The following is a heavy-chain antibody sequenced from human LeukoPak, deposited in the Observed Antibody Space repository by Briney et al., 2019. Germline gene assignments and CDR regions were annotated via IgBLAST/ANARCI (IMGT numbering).Heavy chain of an antibody. CDR1: GFSLSTSGVG. J-gene: IGHJ4*02. CDR3: AHRGNYDFWSGYPTFDY. V-gene: IGHV2-5*01. Sequence: SGPTLVNPTQTLTLTCTFSGFSLSTSGVGVGWIRQPPGKALEWLSLIYWNDDKRYSPSLKSSLTITNHTSKNHAVLTMTNMDPVDTATYYCAHRGNYDFWSGYPTFDYWGQGTLVTVSS. D-gene: IGHD3-3*01. CDR2: IYWNDDK.